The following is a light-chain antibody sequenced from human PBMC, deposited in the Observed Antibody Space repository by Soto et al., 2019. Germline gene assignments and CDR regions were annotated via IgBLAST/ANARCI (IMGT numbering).Light chain of an antibody. CDR2: KAS. CDR3: HQHSDYPLT. CDR1: HSIDDW. J-gene: IGKJ4*01. V-gene: IGKV1-5*03. Sequence: IRVNQSPATLSASVGDRVTMTCRASHSIDDWLAWYQQKPGKAPRLLIYKASTLEIGVPSRFSGSASGREFTLTISSLQPDDFATYYCHQHSDYPLTFGGRTNVDI.